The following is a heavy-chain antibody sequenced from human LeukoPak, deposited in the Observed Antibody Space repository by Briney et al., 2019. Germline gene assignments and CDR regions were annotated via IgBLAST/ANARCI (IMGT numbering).Heavy chain of an antibody. D-gene: IGHD3-10*01. V-gene: IGHV3-30-3*01. CDR1: GFTFSSYA. Sequence: PGRSLRLSCAASGFTFSSYAMHWVHQAPGKGLEWVAVISYDGSNKYYADSVKGRFTISRDNSKNTLYLQMNSLRAEDTAVYYCARESSGLMVRGAYFDYWGQGTLVTVSS. CDR2: ISYDGSNK. CDR3: ARESSGLMVRGAYFDY. J-gene: IGHJ4*02.